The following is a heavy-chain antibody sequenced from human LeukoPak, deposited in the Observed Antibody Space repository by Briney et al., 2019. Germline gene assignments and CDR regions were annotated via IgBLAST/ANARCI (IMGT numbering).Heavy chain of an antibody. V-gene: IGHV3-15*01. CDR3: SVGAAPGSFFDY. Sequence: TGGSLRLSCGASGFTFSNAWMSWVRQAPGKGLEWVGRIKSKADGETADYAAPVKGRFTISRDDSKNTVYLQMNSLKTEDTAVYYCSVGAAPGSFFDYWGQGTLVTVSS. CDR2: IKSKADGETA. J-gene: IGHJ4*02. CDR1: GFTFSNAW. D-gene: IGHD6-13*01.